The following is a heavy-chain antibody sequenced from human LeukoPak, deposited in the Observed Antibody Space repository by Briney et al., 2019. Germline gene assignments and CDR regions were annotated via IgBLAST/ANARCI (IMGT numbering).Heavy chain of an antibody. CDR3: ARDLATRQRTGLYDS. J-gene: IGHJ4*02. V-gene: IGHV3-66*01. D-gene: IGHD3-16*02. Sequence: QTGGPLRLSCAASGISVSSNYMSWVRQAPGKGLQWVSVIYVDGSTYYADSVKGRITISRDNSRNTLYLQMNSLRAEDTAVYYCARDLATRQRTGLYDSWGQGALVTVSS. CDR2: IYVDGST. CDR1: GISVSSNY.